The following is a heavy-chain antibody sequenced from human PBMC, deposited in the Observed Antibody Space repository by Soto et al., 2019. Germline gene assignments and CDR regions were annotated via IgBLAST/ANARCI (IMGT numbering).Heavy chain of an antibody. V-gene: IGHV4-31*03. J-gene: IGHJ4*03. CDR1: GGSINSGGYY. D-gene: IGHD3-16*01. Sequence: PSETLSLTFTVSGGSINSGGYYWTRIRQHPGKGLERIGYIFYSRTTSYNPSRKCRVTISGYTSKNQFSRTLWSVTAADSAVYYLASEAPREFDYYLNCCRQGPPSIVSS. CDR2: IFYSRTT. CDR3: ASEAPREFDYYLNC.